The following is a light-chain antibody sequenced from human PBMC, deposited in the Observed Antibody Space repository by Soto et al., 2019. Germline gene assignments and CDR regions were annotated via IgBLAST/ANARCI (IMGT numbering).Light chain of an antibody. CDR3: QQYGSSPPIT. Sequence: EVVLTQSPATLSLSPGERATLFCRASQSVSNNYLAWYQQKPGQAPRLFIYGASNRAAGVPDRFGGSGSGTDFALTISRLEPEDFAVYYCQQYGSSPPITFGQGTKVDIK. CDR1: QSVSNNY. CDR2: GAS. J-gene: IGKJ1*01. V-gene: IGKV3-20*01.